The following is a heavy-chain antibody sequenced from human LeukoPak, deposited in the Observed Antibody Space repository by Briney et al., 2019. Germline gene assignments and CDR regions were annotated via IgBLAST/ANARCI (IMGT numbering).Heavy chain of an antibody. Sequence: GGSLRLSCAASGFTLSSYWMSWVRQAPGEGLEWGANIKQDGSEKYYVDSVKGRFTISRDNAKNSLYLQMNSLRAEDTAVYYCASRTTLGYWGQGTLVTVSS. CDR3: ASRTTLGY. D-gene: IGHD1-1*01. CDR2: IKQDGSEK. CDR1: GFTLSSYW. J-gene: IGHJ4*02. V-gene: IGHV3-7*01.